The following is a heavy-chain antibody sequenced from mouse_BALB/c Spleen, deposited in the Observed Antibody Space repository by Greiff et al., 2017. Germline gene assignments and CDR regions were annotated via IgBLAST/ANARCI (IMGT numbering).Heavy chain of an antibody. CDR1: GFTFSDYY. CDR3: ARDGNYYGSSYGYFDV. CDR2: ISDGGSYT. V-gene: IGHV5-4*02. D-gene: IGHD1-1*01. Sequence: DVKLVESGGGLVKPGGSLKLSCAASGFTFSDYYMYWVRQTPEKRLEWVATISDGGSYTYYPDSVKGRFTISRDNAKNNLYLQMSSLKSEDTAMYYCARDGNYYGSSYGYFDVWGAGTTVTVSS. J-gene: IGHJ1*01.